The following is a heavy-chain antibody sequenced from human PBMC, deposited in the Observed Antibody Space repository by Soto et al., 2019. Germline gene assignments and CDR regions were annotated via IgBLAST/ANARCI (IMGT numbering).Heavy chain of an antibody. D-gene: IGHD3-22*01. CDR3: ARDRTDSGYYTNWLDP. Sequence: SVKVSCKASGGTFGSDAITWVRQAPGQGLEWVGRIIPIFGTTNYAQNLQCRVTISADKSTLTSYMELHSLTSDDTALYYCARDRTDSGYYTNWLDPWGQGTQVTVSS. J-gene: IGHJ5*02. CDR2: IIPIFGTT. CDR1: GGTFGSDA. V-gene: IGHV1-69*06.